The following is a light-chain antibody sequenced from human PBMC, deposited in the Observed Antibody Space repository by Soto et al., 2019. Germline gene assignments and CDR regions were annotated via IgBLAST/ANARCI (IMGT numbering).Light chain of an antibody. CDR1: QAIGSW. J-gene: IGKJ4*01. Sequence: DIQMTQCPSSLSASVGDRVTITCRASQAIGSWLAWYQQKPGKAPTSLIYDASNLQTEVPSRFSGSGSWTDFTLTISGLQPEDSATYYCQQYNSYPLTFGGGTMVEIK. CDR2: DAS. CDR3: QQYNSYPLT. V-gene: IGKV1D-16*01.